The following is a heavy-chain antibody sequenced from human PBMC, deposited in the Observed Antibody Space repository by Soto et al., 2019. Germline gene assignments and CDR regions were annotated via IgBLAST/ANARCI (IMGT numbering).Heavy chain of an antibody. Sequence: GGSLRLSCAASGFTFSSYAMSWVRQAPGKGLEWVSAISGSGGSTYYADSVKGRFTISRDNSKNTLYLQMNSLRAEDTAVYYCANHMRLRVTAMPGYWGQGTLVTVSS. D-gene: IGHD5-18*01. CDR2: ISGSGGST. CDR1: GFTFSSYA. CDR3: ANHMRLRVTAMPGY. J-gene: IGHJ4*02. V-gene: IGHV3-23*01.